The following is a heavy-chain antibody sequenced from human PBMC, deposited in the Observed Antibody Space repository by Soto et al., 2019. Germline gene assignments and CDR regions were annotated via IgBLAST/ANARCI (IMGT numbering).Heavy chain of an antibody. J-gene: IGHJ4*02. CDR3: VRRVSGTYAY. V-gene: IGHV3-64*01. CDR1: GFTFSSYD. Sequence: EVQLAESGGGMVQPGGSLRLSCVASGFTFSSYDMHWVRQAPGKGLEYVSSISSNGGTTYYGNSVKGRFTISRDNSKNTLYLHMGSLRAEDMAVYYCVRRVSGTYAYWGQGTLVTVSS. D-gene: IGHD3-10*01. CDR2: ISSNGGTT.